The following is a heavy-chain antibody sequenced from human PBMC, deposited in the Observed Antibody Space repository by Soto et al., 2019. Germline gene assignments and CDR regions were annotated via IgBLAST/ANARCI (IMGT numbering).Heavy chain of an antibody. CDR3: ARLTSQGTRFDS. V-gene: IGHV4-4*02. CDR1: GASVSTSDW. CDR2: IYQSGKT. J-gene: IGHJ4*02. Sequence: SETLSLTCAVSGASVSTSDWWAWVRQPPGKGLQWLGEIYQSGKTNYNPSLKSQVSMSIDRSKNEFSLSLHYLTAADTAVYYCARLTSQGTRFDSWGPGSLVTVSS. D-gene: IGHD6-6*01.